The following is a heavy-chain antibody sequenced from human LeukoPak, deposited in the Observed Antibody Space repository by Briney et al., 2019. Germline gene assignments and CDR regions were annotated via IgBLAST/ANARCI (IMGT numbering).Heavy chain of an antibody. V-gene: IGHV4-61*02. D-gene: IGHD6-19*01. CDR3: ASEDLGVAGPFAY. Sequence: SETLSLTCTVSGGSISSGAYYWSWIRQPAGKGLEWIGRVYTGGNTNYNPSLKSRVTISVDTSKNLFSLEVNSVTAADTAVYYCASEDLGVAGPFAYWGQGTLVTVSS. CDR1: GGSISSGAYY. J-gene: IGHJ4*02. CDR2: VYTGGNT.